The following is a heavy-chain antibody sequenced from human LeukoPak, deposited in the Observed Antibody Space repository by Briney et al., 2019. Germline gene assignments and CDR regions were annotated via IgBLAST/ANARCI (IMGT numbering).Heavy chain of an antibody. V-gene: IGHV3-20*04. Sequence: GGSLRLSCAAFGFIFDDYGMSWVRQAPGKGLEWVSGINWNGGSTGYADSVKGRFTISRDNSKNTLYLQMNSLRAEDTAVYYCAKGQLLWFGELLEVDYWGQGTLVTVSS. J-gene: IGHJ4*02. CDR2: INWNGGST. D-gene: IGHD3-10*01. CDR3: AKGQLLWFGELLEVDY. CDR1: GFIFDDYG.